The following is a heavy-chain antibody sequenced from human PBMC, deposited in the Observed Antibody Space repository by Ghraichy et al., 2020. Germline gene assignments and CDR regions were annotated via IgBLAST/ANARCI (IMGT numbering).Heavy chain of an antibody. CDR3: ARESPHSSSSQEGAHFDY. CDR1: GGSISSGGYY. CDR2: IYYSGST. J-gene: IGHJ4*02. Sequence: SQTLSLTCTVSGGSISSGGYYWSWIRQHPGKGLEWIGYIYYSGSTYYNPSLKSRVTISVDTSKNQFSLKLSSVTAADTAVYYCARESPHSSSSQEGAHFDYWGQGTLVTVSS. D-gene: IGHD6-13*01. V-gene: IGHV4-31*03.